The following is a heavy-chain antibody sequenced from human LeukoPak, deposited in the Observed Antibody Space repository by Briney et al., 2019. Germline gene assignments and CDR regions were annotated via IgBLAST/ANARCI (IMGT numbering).Heavy chain of an antibody. J-gene: IGHJ4*02. V-gene: IGHV3-30*02. CDR2: IRYDGSNK. CDR1: GFMFSNYG. Sequence: GGSLRLSCAASGFMFSNYGMHWVRQAPGKGLEWVAFIRYDGSNKYYADSVKGRFTISRDNSKNTLSLQMNSLRPEDAAVYYCAKDKPYSSPFDYWGQGTLVTVSS. D-gene: IGHD6-13*01. CDR3: AKDKPYSSPFDY.